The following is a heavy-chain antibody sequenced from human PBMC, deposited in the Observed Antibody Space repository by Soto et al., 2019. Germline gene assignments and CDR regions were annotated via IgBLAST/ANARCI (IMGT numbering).Heavy chain of an antibody. V-gene: IGHV3-53*02. J-gene: IGHJ2*01. CDR1: GFSVGSNY. CDR2: IYSGGTT. Sequence: EVQLVETEGGLIQPGGSLRLSCAASGFSVGSNYMSWVRQAPGKGLEWVSGIYSGGTTHDADSVKGRFTISRDNSKNSLYLQMNSLRADDTAVYYCARSSRGGNAGYFNLWGRGTLVTVSS. D-gene: IGHD2-15*01. CDR3: ARSSRGGNAGYFNL.